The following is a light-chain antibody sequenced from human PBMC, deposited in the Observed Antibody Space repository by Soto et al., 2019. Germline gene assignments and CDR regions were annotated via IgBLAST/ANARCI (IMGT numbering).Light chain of an antibody. Sequence: DTLLTQSPASLAVSLGQRAPINFKSRQRCLYSSNNKNYLAWYQQKPGQPPKLLIYWASTRESGVPDRFSGSGSGTDFTLTISSLQAEDVAVYYCQQYYSTPLTFGGGTKVDIK. CDR3: QQYYSTPLT. J-gene: IGKJ4*01. CDR2: WAS. CDR1: QRCLYSSNNKNY. V-gene: IGKV4-1*01.